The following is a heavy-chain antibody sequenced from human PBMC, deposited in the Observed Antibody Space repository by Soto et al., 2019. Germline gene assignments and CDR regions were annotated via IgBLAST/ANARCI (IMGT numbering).Heavy chain of an antibody. CDR3: ARADGSGSYYHYYYYMDV. CDR1: GYTFTIYD. D-gene: IGHD3-10*01. V-gene: IGHV1-8*01. J-gene: IGHJ6*03. CDR2: MNPNSGNT. Sequence: ASVKVSCKASGYTFTIYDINWVRQATGQGLEWMGWMNPNSGNTGYAQKFQGRVTMTRNTSISTAYMELSSLRSEDTAVYYCARADGSGSYYHYYYYMDVWGKGTTVTV.